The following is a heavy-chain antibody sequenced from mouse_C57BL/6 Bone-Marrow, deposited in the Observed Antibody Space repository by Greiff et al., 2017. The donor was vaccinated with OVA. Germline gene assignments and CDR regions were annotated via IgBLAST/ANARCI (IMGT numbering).Heavy chain of an antibody. Sequence: QVQLQQSGAELVKPGASVKLSCKASGYTFTSYWMQWVKQRPGQGLEWIGEIDPSDSYTNYNQKFKGKATLTVDTSSSTAYMQLSSLTSEDSAVYYRARRGFLPFAYWGQGTLVTVSA. J-gene: IGHJ3*01. V-gene: IGHV1-50*01. CDR2: IDPSDSYT. CDR3: ARRGFLPFAY. D-gene: IGHD2-1*01. CDR1: GYTFTSYW.